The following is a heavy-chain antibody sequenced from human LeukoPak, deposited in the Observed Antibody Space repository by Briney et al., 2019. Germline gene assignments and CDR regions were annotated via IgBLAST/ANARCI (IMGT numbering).Heavy chain of an antibody. J-gene: IGHJ4*02. CDR1: GGSISSGSYY. Sequence: PSETLSLTCTVSGGSISSGSYYWSWIRQPAGKGLEWIGRIYTSGSTNYNPSLKSRVTISVDTSKNQFSLKLSSVTAADTAVYYCARDPEVAYYFDYWGQGTLVTVSS. CDR3: ARDPEVAYYFDY. D-gene: IGHD2-15*01. V-gene: IGHV4-61*02. CDR2: IYTSGST.